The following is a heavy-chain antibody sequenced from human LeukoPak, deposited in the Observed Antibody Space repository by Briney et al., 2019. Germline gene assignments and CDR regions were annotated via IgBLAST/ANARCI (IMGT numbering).Heavy chain of an antibody. CDR2: ISSSSSYI. CDR3: ARAKVVAAQVDY. Sequence: GGSLRLSCAASGFTFSSYSMNWVRQAPGKGLEWVSSISSSSSYIYYADSVKGRFTISRDNAKNSLYLQMNSLRAEDTAVYYCARAKVVAAQVDYWGQGTLVTVSS. V-gene: IGHV3-21*01. D-gene: IGHD2-15*01. CDR1: GFTFSSYS. J-gene: IGHJ4*02.